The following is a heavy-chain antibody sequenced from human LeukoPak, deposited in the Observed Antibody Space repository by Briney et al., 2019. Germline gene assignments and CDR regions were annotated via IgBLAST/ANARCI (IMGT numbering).Heavy chain of an antibody. Sequence: GGSLRLSCAASGFTFRSYGMHWVRQAPGKGLEWVAIVWYDGNNKYYADSVKGRFTVSRDNSKDTVSLQLNSLRAEDTAVYYCARGAEAAAGACDYWGQGALVTVPS. D-gene: IGHD6-13*01. CDR3: ARGAEAAAGACDY. CDR2: VWYDGNNK. CDR1: GFTFRSYG. V-gene: IGHV3-33*01. J-gene: IGHJ4*02.